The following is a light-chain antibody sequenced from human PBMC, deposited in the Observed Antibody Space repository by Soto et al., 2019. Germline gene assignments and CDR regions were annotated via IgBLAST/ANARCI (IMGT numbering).Light chain of an antibody. CDR1: QSVSIN. V-gene: IGKV3-11*01. Sequence: EIVMTQSPATLSVSPGERATLSCRASQSVSINLAWYQQKPGQAPRLLIYDASNRATGIPARFSGSGSGTDFTLTISSLEPEDFAVYYCQQRSNWPGVTFGPGTKVDIK. J-gene: IGKJ3*01. CDR2: DAS. CDR3: QQRSNWPGVT.